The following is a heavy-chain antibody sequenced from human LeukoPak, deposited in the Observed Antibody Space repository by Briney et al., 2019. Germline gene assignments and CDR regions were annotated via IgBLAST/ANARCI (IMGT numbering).Heavy chain of an antibody. CDR2: INAYNGNT. CDR1: GYTFTSYY. CDR3: AREGSCSGGSCYFPTGWFDL. J-gene: IGHJ5*02. D-gene: IGHD2-15*01. V-gene: IGHV1-18*04. Sequence: GASVKVSCKASGYTFTSYYMHWVRQAPGQGLEWMGWINAYNGNTNYAQKFQGRVTMTTDTSTSTAYMELRSLRSDNTAVYYCAREGSCSGGSCYFPTGWFDLWGQGTLVTVSS.